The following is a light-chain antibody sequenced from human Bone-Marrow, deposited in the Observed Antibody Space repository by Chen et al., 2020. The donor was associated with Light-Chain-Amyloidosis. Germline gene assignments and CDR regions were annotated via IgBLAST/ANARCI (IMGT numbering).Light chain of an antibody. J-gene: IGLJ3*02. CDR1: NIGSTS. CDR3: QVWGRSSDRPV. V-gene: IGLV3-21*02. Sequence: SYVLTQPSSVSVAPGQTATIACGGNNIGSTSVHWYQQTPGQAPLLVVYDDSDRPSGIPERLSGSNARTTATLTISRVEAGDEADYYCQVWGRSSDRPVFGGGTKLTVL. CDR2: DDS.